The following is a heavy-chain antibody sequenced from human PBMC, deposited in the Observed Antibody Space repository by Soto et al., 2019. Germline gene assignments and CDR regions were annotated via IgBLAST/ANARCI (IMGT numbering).Heavy chain of an antibody. CDR2: IIPIFGTA. D-gene: IGHD6-19*01. CDR3: ARNSGWYTAVDY. Sequence: ASVKVSCKASGGTFSSYAISWVRQAPGQGLEWMGGIIPIFGTANYAKKFQGRVTITTDTSTSTAYMELRSLRSDDTAVYYCARNSGWYTAVDYWGQGTLVTVSS. CDR1: GGTFSSYA. J-gene: IGHJ4*02. V-gene: IGHV1-69*05.